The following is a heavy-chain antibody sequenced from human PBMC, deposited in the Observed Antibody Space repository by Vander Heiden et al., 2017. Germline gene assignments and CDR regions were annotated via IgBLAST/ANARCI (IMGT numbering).Heavy chain of an antibody. CDR2: INHSGST. Sequence: QVQLQQWGAGLLQPSETLSLTCAVYGGSFSGYYWSWIRQPPGKGLEWIGEINHSGSTNYNPSLKSRVTISVDTSKNQFSLKLSSVTAADTAVYYCAKAGPNYDILTGYYTGKYFDYWGQGTLVTVSS. CDR3: AKAGPNYDILTGYYTGKYFDY. D-gene: IGHD3-9*01. J-gene: IGHJ4*02. V-gene: IGHV4-34*01. CDR1: GGSFSGYY.